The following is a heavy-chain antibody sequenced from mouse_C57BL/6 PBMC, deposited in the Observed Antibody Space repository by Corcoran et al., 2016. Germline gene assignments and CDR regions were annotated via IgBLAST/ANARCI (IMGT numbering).Heavy chain of an antibody. CDR2: IYPRSGNT. V-gene: IGHV1-81*01. Sequence: QVQLQQSGAELARPGASVKLSCKASGYTFTSYGISWVKQRTGQGLEWIGEIYPRSGNTYYNEKFKGKATLTADKSSSTAYMELRSLTSEDSAVYFCARPFITTVAPWYFDVWGTGTTVTVSS. D-gene: IGHD1-1*01. CDR3: ARPFITTVAPWYFDV. J-gene: IGHJ1*03. CDR1: GYTFTSYG.